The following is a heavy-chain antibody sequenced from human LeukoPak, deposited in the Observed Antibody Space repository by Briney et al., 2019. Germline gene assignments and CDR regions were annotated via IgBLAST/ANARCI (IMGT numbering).Heavy chain of an antibody. CDR3: ARVSFAYYYDSSNDY. CDR1: GYTFTSYG. V-gene: IGHV1-18*01. D-gene: IGHD3-22*01. CDR2: ISAYNGNT. Sequence: GESLKISCKASGYTFTSYGISWVRQAPGQGLEWMGWISAYNGNTNYAQKLQGRVTMTTDTSTSTAYMELRSLRSDDTAVYYCARVSFAYYYDSSNDYWGQGTLVTVSS. J-gene: IGHJ4*02.